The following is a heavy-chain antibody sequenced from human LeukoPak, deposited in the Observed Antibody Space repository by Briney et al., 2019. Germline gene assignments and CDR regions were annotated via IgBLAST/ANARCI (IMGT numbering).Heavy chain of an antibody. CDR2: IYHSGST. Sequence: TLSLTCAVSGYSISSGYYWGWIRQPPGKGLEWIGSIYHSGSTYYNPSLKSRVTISVDTSKNQFSLKLSSVTAADTAVYYCARDLHIAVAGTLFDYWGQGTLVTVSS. V-gene: IGHV4-38-2*02. CDR3: ARDLHIAVAGTLFDY. D-gene: IGHD6-19*01. J-gene: IGHJ4*02. CDR1: GYSISSGYY.